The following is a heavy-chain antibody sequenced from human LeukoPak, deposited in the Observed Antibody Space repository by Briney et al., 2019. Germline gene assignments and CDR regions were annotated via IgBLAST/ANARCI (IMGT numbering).Heavy chain of an antibody. CDR1: GYTFTGYY. D-gene: IGHD2-2*01. J-gene: IGHJ6*02. V-gene: IGHV1-8*02. CDR3: ARGHPVGTSWPYYYYYGMDV. Sequence: ASVKVSCKASGYTFTGYYIHWVRQAPGQGLEWMGWMNPNSGNTGYAQKFQGRVTMTRNTSISTAYMELSSLRSEDTAVYYCARGHPVGTSWPYYYYYGMDVWGQGTTVTVSS. CDR2: MNPNSGNT.